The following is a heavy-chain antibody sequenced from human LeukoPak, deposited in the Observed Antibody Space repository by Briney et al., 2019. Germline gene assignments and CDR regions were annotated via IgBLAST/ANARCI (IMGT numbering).Heavy chain of an antibody. CDR1: GFTVSGNY. CDR3: AREQIMVAAIYFDF. Sequence: AGTLRLSCAASGFTVSGNYLSWVRQAPGKGLEWFSDIYSGGNTYYADSVKGRFTISRDTSKNTLCLQMNSPRAEDTAVYYCAREQIMVAAIYFDFWGQGTLVTVSS. V-gene: IGHV3-53*01. D-gene: IGHD2-8*01. CDR2: IYSGGNT. J-gene: IGHJ4*02.